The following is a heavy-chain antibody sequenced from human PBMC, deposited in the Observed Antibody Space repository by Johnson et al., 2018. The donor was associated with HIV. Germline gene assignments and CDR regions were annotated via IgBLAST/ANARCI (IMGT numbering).Heavy chain of an antibody. V-gene: IGHV3-23*04. D-gene: IGHD5-12*01. CDR3: AKEGRYVEGAFDI. CDR2: ISGTGGTT. Sequence: EVQLVESGGGLVQPGGSLRMSCVASGFTFSTYCMTWVRQAPGKGLEWVSAISGTGGTTYYADSVKGRFTISRDNSKNTLYLQMNSLRAEDTAVYYCAKEGRYVEGAFDIWGQGTMVTVSS. CDR1: GFTFSTYC. J-gene: IGHJ3*02.